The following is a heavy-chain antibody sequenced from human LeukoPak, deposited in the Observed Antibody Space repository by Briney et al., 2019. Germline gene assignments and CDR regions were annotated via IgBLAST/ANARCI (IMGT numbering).Heavy chain of an antibody. D-gene: IGHD3-22*01. CDR3: ARDERRYTYYYDSSGYY. J-gene: IGHJ4*02. V-gene: IGHV1-18*01. CDR1: GYIFTSYG. Sequence: GASVKVSCKASGYIFTSYGISWMRQAPGQGLEWMGWISGYNGHTKYAQKLQGRVTMTTDTSTSTAYMELRSLRSDDTAVYYCARDERRYTYYYDSSGYYWGQGTLVTVSS. CDR2: ISGYNGHT.